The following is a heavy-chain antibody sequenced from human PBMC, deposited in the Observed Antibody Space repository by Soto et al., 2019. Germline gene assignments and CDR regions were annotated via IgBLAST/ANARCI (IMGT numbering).Heavy chain of an antibody. CDR2: ISSTSSTI. D-gene: IGHD2-2*02. CDR1: GFSFGAFS. Sequence: XESLRLSCASSGFSFGAFSMNWVRQAPGKGLEWVSYISSTSSTIYYPDSVKGRFTISRDNAKNSVYLQMNSLRDEDTAVYYCAREGGRHCSPTRCYNAFDVWGQGTVVTVSS. J-gene: IGHJ3*01. CDR3: AREGGRHCSPTRCYNAFDV. V-gene: IGHV3-48*02.